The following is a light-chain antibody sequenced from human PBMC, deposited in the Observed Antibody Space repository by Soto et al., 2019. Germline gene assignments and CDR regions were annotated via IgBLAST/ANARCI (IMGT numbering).Light chain of an antibody. CDR3: QHYNRYSEA. CDR2: KAS. Sequence: LQMTQSPSTLSGSVGDRVTITCRASQTISSWLAWSQQKPGKAPKLLIYKASTLKSGVPSRFSGSGSGTEFTLTISSLQPDDSATYYCQHYNRYSEAFGQGTKVDIK. J-gene: IGKJ1*01. V-gene: IGKV1-5*03. CDR1: QTISSW.